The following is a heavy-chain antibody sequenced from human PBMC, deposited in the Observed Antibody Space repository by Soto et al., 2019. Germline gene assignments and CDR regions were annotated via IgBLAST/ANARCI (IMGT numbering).Heavy chain of an antibody. D-gene: IGHD4-17*01. CDR2: VYYTGTT. CDR1: GGSVTNGRYY. V-gene: IGHV4-61*01. J-gene: IGHJ3*01. Sequence: QVQLQESGPRLVKPSETLSLTCTVTGGSVTNGRYYWTWIRQPPEKGLEWIGFVYYTGTTTYNPSLKSRVTISLAPSKSQFPLTLTSVTAADAAVLYCARTASNYGADAFDVWCQGTRVTVSS. CDR3: ARTASNYGADAFDV.